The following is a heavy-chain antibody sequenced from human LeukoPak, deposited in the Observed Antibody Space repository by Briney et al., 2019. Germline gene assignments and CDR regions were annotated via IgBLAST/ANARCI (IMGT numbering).Heavy chain of an antibody. CDR1: GFTFSRNG. Sequence: PGGSLRLSCAASGFTFSRNGMTWVRQAPGKGLEWVSAISGSGGNTYYADSVKGRFTISRDNSKNTLYLQMNSLRAEDTVVYYCAKDRRAGSYDYWGQGTLVTVSS. D-gene: IGHD3-10*01. V-gene: IGHV3-23*01. CDR3: AKDRRAGSYDY. J-gene: IGHJ4*02. CDR2: ISGSGGNT.